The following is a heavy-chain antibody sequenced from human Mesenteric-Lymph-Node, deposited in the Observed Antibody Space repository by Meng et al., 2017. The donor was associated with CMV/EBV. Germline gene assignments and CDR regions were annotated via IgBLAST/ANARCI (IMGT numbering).Heavy chain of an antibody. D-gene: IGHD3-22*01. CDR3: ARAPTVVEGAFDI. CDR1: GGSFSGYY. J-gene: IGHJ3*02. Sequence: SETLSLTCAVYGGSFSGYYWSWIRQPPGKGLEWIGEINHSGSTNYNPSLKSRVTISVDTSKNQFSLKLSSVTAADTAVYYCARAPTVVEGAFDIWGQGTMVTVSS. CDR2: INHSGST. V-gene: IGHV4-34*01.